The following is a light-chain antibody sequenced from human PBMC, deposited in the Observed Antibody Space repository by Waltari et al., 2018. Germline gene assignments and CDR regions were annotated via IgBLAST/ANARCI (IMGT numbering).Light chain of an antibody. CDR2: NDN. Sequence: QSVLTPPPSVSGTPRQKVTISRSGINSNIGVNFLNWYQQLPGKAPKLLIYNDNQGPSGVPDRFSASKSGTSAALAITGLQSEDEADYYCAVWDDSLGGVFGGGTKLTVL. V-gene: IGLV1-44*01. CDR3: AVWDDSLGGV. CDR1: NSNIGVNF. J-gene: IGLJ3*02.